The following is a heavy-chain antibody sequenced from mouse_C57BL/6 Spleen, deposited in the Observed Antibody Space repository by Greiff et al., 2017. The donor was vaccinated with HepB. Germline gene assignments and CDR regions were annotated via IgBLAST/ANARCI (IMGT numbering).Heavy chain of an antibody. D-gene: IGHD2-5*01. CDR1: GFNIKDDY. CDR2: IDPENGDT. Sequence: EVQLQQSGAELVRPGASVKLSCTASGFNIKDDYMHWVKQRPEKGLEWIGWIDPENGDTEYASKFPGKATITADTSSNTAYLQLSSLTSEDTAVYYCTRGVYSSNYVPLYYAMDYWGQGTSVTVSS. J-gene: IGHJ4*01. CDR3: TRGVYSSNYVPLYYAMDY. V-gene: IGHV14-4*01.